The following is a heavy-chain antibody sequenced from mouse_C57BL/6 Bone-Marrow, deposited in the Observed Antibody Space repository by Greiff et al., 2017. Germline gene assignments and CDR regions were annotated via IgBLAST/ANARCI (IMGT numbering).Heavy chain of an antibody. CDR1: G. V-gene: IGHV1-9*01. J-gene: IGHJ4*01. CDR3: AIWLRRLDY. Sequence: VKLQESGAELMKPGASVKLSCKATGLEWIGEILPGSGSTNYNEKFKGKATFTADTSSNTAYMQLSSLTTEDSAIYYCAIWLRRLDYWGQGTSVTVSS. D-gene: IGHD2-2*01. CDR2: ILPGSGST.